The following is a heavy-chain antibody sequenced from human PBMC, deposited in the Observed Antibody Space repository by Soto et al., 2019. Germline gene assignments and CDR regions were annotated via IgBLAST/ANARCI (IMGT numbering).Heavy chain of an antibody. CDR2: IRTSSTYI. CDR1: GFNFNNFG. D-gene: IGHD2-21*02. V-gene: IGHV3-21*01. CDR3: ASHRAHFCGGDCGLVDV. Sequence: PGGSLRLSCAASGFNFNNFGMNWFRQAPGKGLEWVSSIRTSSTYIYYAESVKGRFTISRDNAKKSLYLEMNRLGVEDTAVYYCASHRAHFCGGDCGLVDVWGQGTSVTVSS. J-gene: IGHJ6*02.